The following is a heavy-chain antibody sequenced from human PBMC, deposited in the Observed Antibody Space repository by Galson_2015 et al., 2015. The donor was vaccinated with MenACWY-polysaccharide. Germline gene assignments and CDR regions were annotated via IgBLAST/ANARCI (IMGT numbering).Heavy chain of an antibody. CDR2: IIPIMGSP. CDR1: GGDFNTHG. D-gene: IGHD6-19*01. CDR3: VRAECSGNTCFFAS. J-gene: IGHJ5*01. V-gene: IGHV1-69*11. Sequence: SVKVSCKASGGDFNTHGLSWLRQAPGQGFEFVGRIIPIMGSPNYAQRFQGRLTITADGSTRTAYMELRSLRFEDTAMYYCVRAECSGNTCFFASWGQGTLLTVSS.